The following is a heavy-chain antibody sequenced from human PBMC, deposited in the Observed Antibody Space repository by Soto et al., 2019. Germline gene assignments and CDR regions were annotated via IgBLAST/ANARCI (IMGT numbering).Heavy chain of an antibody. Sequence: PGGSLRLSCAASGFTFSSYAMSWVRQAPGKGLEWVSAISGSGGSTYYADSVKGRFTISRDNSKNTLYLQMNSLRAEDTAVYYCATGRGLYYYYGMDVWGQGTTVTV. V-gene: IGHV3-23*01. D-gene: IGHD3-10*01. CDR2: ISGSGGST. J-gene: IGHJ6*02. CDR3: ATGRGLYYYYGMDV. CDR1: GFTFSSYA.